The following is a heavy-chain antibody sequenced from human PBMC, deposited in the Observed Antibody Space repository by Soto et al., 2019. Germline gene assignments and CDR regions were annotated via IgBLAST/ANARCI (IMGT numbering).Heavy chain of an antibody. CDR2: IYYSGST. D-gene: IGHD3-22*01. V-gene: IGHV4-31*03. CDR3: ASVYSSGYYHWFDP. Sequence: SETLSLTCTVSGGSISSGGYYWSWIRQHPGKGLEWIGYIYYSGSTYYNPSLKSRVTISVDTSKNQFSLKLSSVTAADTAVYYCASVYSSGYYHWFDPWGQGTLVTVSS. J-gene: IGHJ5*02. CDR1: GGSISSGGYY.